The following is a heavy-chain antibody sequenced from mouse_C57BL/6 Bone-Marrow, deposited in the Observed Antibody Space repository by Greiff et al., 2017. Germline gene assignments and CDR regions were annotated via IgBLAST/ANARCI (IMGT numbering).Heavy chain of an antibody. CDR3: TRRVIYDGYYVPFAY. D-gene: IGHD2-3*01. V-gene: IGHV1-15*01. Sequence: VKLMESGAELVRPGASVTLSCKASGYTFTDYEMHWVKQTPVHGLEWIGAIDPETGGTAYNQKFKGKAILTADKSSSTAYMELRSLTSEDSAVYYCTRRVIYDGYYVPFAYWGQGTLVTVSA. CDR1: GYTFTDYE. J-gene: IGHJ3*01. CDR2: IDPETGGT.